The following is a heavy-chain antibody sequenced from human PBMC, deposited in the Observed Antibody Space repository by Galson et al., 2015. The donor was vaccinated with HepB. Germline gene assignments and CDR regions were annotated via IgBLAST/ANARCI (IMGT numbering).Heavy chain of an antibody. Sequence: SLRLSCAASGFAFSGYAMHWVRQAPLKGLEWVAYISYDETTKHYADSVKGRFTISRDNSKDMLYLQLNSLRTEDTAVYYCATVAWVVTSGFDIWGQGTMVTVSS. V-gene: IGHV3-30*02. CDR1: GFAFSGYA. J-gene: IGHJ3*02. CDR2: ISYDETTK. CDR3: ATVAWVVTSGFDI. D-gene: IGHD4-23*01.